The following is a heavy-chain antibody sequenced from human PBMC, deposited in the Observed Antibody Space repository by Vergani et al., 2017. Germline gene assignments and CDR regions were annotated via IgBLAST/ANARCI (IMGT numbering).Heavy chain of an antibody. CDR3: ARGPLAWNYWFYFDY. D-gene: IGHD1-7*01. V-gene: IGHV1-2*06. CDR2: INPNSGGT. CDR1: GYTFTGYY. Sequence: QVQLVQSGAEVKKPGASVKVSCKASGYTFTGYYMHWVRQAPGQGLEWMGRINPNSGGTNYAQKFQGRVTMTRDTSISTAYMELSRLRSDDTAVYYCARGPLAWNYWFYFDYWGQGTLVTVSS. J-gene: IGHJ4*02.